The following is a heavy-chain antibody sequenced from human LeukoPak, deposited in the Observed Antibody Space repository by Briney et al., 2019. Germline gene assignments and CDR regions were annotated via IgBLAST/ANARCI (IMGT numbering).Heavy chain of an antibody. V-gene: IGHV4-34*01. CDR3: ARGVVAIFGVVMAPYNWFDP. J-gene: IGHJ5*02. CDR2: INHSGST. Sequence: SETLSLTCAVYGGSFSGYYWSWIRQPPGKGLEWIGEINHSGSTNYNPSLKSRVTISVDTSKNQFSLKLSSVTAADTAVYYCARGVVAIFGVVMAPYNWFDPWGQGTLVTVSS. CDR1: GGSFSGYY. D-gene: IGHD3-3*01.